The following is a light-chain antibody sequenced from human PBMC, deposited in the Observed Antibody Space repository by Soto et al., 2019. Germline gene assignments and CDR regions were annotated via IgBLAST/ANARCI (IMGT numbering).Light chain of an antibody. CDR1: TGAVTSGHY. CDR3: LLSYRGARV. V-gene: IGLV7-46*01. CDR2: DTS. Sequence: QTVVTQEPSLTVSPGGTVTLTCGSSTGAVTSGHYPYWFQQQPGQAPRTLIYDTSIKHSWTPARFSGSLLGGKAALTLSGPQPEDEADYYCLLSYRGARVFGGGTKLTVL. J-gene: IGLJ2*01.